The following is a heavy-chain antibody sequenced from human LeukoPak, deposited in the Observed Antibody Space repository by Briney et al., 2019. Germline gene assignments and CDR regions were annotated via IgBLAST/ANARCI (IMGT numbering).Heavy chain of an antibody. CDR3: ARGLQQLVRGYNYYFMDV. Sequence: GGSLRLSRAASGFTFSSYTMNWVRQAPGKGLEWVSYITRSSSSIYYADSVRGRFTISRDNAENSLYLQMNSLRAEDTAVYYCARGLQQLVRGYNYYFMDVWGKGTTVTVSS. D-gene: IGHD6-13*01. V-gene: IGHV3-48*01. J-gene: IGHJ6*03. CDR2: ITRSSSSI. CDR1: GFTFSSYT.